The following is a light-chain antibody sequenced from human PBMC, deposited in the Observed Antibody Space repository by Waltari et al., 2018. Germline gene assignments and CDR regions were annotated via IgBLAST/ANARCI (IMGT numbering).Light chain of an antibody. CDR3: LQDSNYPRT. J-gene: IGKJ2*01. V-gene: IGKV1-6*01. CDR1: QGIRNE. CDR2: AAS. Sequence: AIQMTQSPSSLSASVGDKVTITCRASQGIRNELGWYQQKPGKAPKLLIYAASSLQSGVPSRFSGSGYGTDFTLSISSLQPEDFATYYCLQDSNYPRTFGQGTKLELK.